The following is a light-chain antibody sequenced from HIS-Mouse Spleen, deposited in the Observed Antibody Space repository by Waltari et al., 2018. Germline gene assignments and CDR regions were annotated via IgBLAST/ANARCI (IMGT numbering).Light chain of an antibody. CDR2: KAS. J-gene: IGKJ2*01. CDR1: QSISSW. CDR3: QQYNSYSPKYT. Sequence: DIQMTQSPSTLSASVGDRVTITCRASQSISSWLALYQQKPGKAPKLLIYKASSLESGVPSRFSGSGSGTEFTLTISSLQPDDFATYYCQQYNSYSPKYTFGQGTKLEIK. V-gene: IGKV1-5*03.